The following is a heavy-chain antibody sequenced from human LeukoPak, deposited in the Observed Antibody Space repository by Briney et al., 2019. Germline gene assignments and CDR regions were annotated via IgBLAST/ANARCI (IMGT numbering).Heavy chain of an antibody. V-gene: IGHV1-46*01. CDR1: GYTFTSYF. Sequence: GASVKVSCKASGYTFTSYFMHWVRQAPGHELEWMGIINPSGGSTTYAQKFQGRVTMTRDTSTSTVYMELNSLTSEDTAVYYCANSGSYSQFDYWGQGTLVAVSS. J-gene: IGHJ4*02. D-gene: IGHD3-10*01. CDR3: ANSGSYSQFDY. CDR2: INPSGGST.